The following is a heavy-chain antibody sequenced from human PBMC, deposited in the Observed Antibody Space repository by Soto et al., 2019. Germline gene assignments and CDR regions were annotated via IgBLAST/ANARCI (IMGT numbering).Heavy chain of an antibody. D-gene: IGHD3-16*01. CDR3: ARRNDSRYLVWFDP. Sequence: PSETLSLTCAVYGGSFSGYYWSWIRQPPGKGLEWIGEINHSGSTNYNPSLKSRVTISVDTSKNQFSLKLSSVTAADTAVYYCARRNDSRYLVWFDPRGQGTLVTVSS. V-gene: IGHV4-34*01. CDR1: GGSFSGYY. J-gene: IGHJ5*02. CDR2: INHSGST.